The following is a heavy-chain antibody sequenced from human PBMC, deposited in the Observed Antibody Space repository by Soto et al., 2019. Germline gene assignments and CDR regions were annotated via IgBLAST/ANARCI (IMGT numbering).Heavy chain of an antibody. CDR2: IYPGDSDT. Sequence: GESLKISCKGSGYSFTSYWIGWVRQMPGKGLEWMGIIYPGDSDTRYSPSFQGQVTISADKSISTAYLQWSSLKASDTAMYYCARHPSLLWFGESALDYWGQGILVSVSS. J-gene: IGHJ4*02. D-gene: IGHD3-10*01. CDR3: ARHPSLLWFGESALDY. V-gene: IGHV5-51*01. CDR1: GYSFTSYW.